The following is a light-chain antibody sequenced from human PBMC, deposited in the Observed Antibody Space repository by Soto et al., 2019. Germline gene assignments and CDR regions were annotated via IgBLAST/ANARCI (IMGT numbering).Light chain of an antibody. Sequence: EIVLTQSPATLSLSPGERATLSCRASQSVSNYVAWYQQKPGQAPRLLIYDASNRATGIPGRFSGSGSGTDFTLTISSLELEDFAVYYCQQRSNWPLYTFGQGTKLEIK. J-gene: IGKJ2*01. V-gene: IGKV3-11*01. CDR2: DAS. CDR1: QSVSNY. CDR3: QQRSNWPLYT.